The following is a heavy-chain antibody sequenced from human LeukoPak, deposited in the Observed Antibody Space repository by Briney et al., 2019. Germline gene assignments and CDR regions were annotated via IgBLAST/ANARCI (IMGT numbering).Heavy chain of an antibody. D-gene: IGHD4-17*01. V-gene: IGHV4-61*01. CDR3: ARLDMTTVTTAPISPREAPHKDAFDI. Sequence: SETLSLTCTVSGGSISSTSYYWSWIRQPPGKGLEWIGYIYYSGSTNYNPSFKSRVTISVDTSKNQFSLKLSSVTAADTAVYYCARLDMTTVTTAPISPREAPHKDAFDIWGQGTMVTVSS. CDR2: IYYSGST. J-gene: IGHJ3*02. CDR1: GGSISSTSYY.